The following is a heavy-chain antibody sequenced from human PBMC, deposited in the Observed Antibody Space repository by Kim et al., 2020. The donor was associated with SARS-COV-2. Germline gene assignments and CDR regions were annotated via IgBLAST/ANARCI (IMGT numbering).Heavy chain of an antibody. CDR3: AREYYDFWSGPYYFDY. J-gene: IGHJ4*02. V-gene: IGHV7-4-1*02. D-gene: IGHD3-3*01. CDR2: INTNTGNP. Sequence: ASVKVSCKASGYTFTNYAMNWVRQAPGQGLEWMGWINTNTGNPTYAQGFTGRFVFSLDTPVSTAYLQISSLKAEDTAVYYCAREYYDFWSGPYYFDYWGQGTLVTVSS. CDR1: GYTFTNYA.